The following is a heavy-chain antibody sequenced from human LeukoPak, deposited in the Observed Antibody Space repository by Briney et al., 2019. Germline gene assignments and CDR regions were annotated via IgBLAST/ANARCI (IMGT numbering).Heavy chain of an antibody. J-gene: IGHJ4*02. CDR1: GYTFTGYY. Sequence: ASVKVSCKASGYTFTGYYMHWVRQAPGQGLEWMGWINPNSGGTNYAQKFQGRVTMTRDTSISTAYMELSRLRSDDTAVYYCARGLVDTAMVTEGFDYWGQGTLVTVSS. D-gene: IGHD5-18*01. CDR2: INPNSGGT. V-gene: IGHV1-2*02. CDR3: ARGLVDTAMVTEGFDY.